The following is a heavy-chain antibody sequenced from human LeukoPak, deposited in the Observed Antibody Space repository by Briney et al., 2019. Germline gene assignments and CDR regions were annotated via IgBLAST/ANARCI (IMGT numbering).Heavy chain of an antibody. CDR1: GFTFSDHY. J-gene: IGHJ4*02. CDR2: ARNKANSYTT. D-gene: IGHD1-26*01. CDR3: TWDDYGDY. Sequence: GGSLRLSCAAFGFTFSDHYMDWVRQAPGKGLEWVGRARNKANSYTTEYAASVKGRFTISRDDSKNTLYLQMNSLKTEDTAVYYCTWDDYGDYWGQGTLVTVSS. V-gene: IGHV3-72*01.